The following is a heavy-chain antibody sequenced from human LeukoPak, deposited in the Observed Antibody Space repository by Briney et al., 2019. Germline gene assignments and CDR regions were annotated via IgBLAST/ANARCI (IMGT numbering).Heavy chain of an antibody. CDR1: GYSISSGYY. Sequence: SETLSLTCTVSGYSISSGYYWGWIRQPPGKGLEWIGSIYHSGSTYYNPSLKSRVTVSVDTSKNQFSLKLSSVTAADTAVYYCARVGYDSSGYYFPIDCWGQGTLVTVSS. J-gene: IGHJ4*02. D-gene: IGHD3-22*01. CDR2: IYHSGST. V-gene: IGHV4-38-2*02. CDR3: ARVGYDSSGYYFPIDC.